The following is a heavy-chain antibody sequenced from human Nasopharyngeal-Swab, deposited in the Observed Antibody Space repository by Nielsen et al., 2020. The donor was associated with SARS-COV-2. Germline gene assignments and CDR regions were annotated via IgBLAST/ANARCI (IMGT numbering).Heavy chain of an antibody. Sequence: VRQAPGKALEWVSYISDSSSSIYYTNSVKGRFTVSRDNAKNSLYLQMNSPRAEDTAVYYCARTEHGGSYYYGMDVWGQGTTVTVSS. CDR2: ISDSSSSI. J-gene: IGHJ6*02. D-gene: IGHD1/OR15-1a*01. CDR3: ARTEHGGSYYYGMDV. V-gene: IGHV3-48*04.